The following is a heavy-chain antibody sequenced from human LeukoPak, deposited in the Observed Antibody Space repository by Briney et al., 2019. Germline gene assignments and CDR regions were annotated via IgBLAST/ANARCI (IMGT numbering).Heavy chain of an antibody. Sequence: PGGPLRLPCAAWGFTFSSYNVIGVPGAPGKAREGLGFIRGIAYGGTTQYAASVEGRFSISRDDSESIGYLQMNSLKTEDTAVYYCTRDTRGGGSPAGPLWGQGTLVTVSS. CDR1: GFTFSSYN. J-gene: IGHJ4*02. D-gene: IGHD2-2*01. CDR2: IRGIAYGGTT. V-gene: IGHV3-49*02. CDR3: TRDTRGGGSPAGPL.